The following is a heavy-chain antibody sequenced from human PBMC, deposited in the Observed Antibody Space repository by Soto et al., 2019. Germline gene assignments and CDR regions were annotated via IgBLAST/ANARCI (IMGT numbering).Heavy chain of an antibody. CDR1: GFTFSAHW. D-gene: IGHD3-10*01. CDR2: INQDGGAT. V-gene: IGHV3-7*01. J-gene: IGHJ4*02. Sequence: GGSLRLSCTASGFTFSAHWISWVRQAPWKGLEWVANINQDGGATFYADSVKGRFTISRDNAKNSLFLQMNSLTGEDTAVYYCAKYCSYDSVYYCSYDRPDYWGRGALVTVSS. CDR3: AKYCSYDSVYYCSYDRPDY.